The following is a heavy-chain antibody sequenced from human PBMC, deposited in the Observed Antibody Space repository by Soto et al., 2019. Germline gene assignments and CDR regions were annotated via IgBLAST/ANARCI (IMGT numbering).Heavy chain of an antibody. CDR1: GFTFSGSA. CDR2: IRSKANSYAT. D-gene: IGHD6-19*01. J-gene: IGHJ3*02. CDR3: TSRGIAVAGNYGDGAFDI. Sequence: GGSLTLSCAASGFTFSGSAMHWVRQASGKGMEWVGRIRSKANSYATAYAASSKGRFTISRDDSKKTAYLQMNSLKTEDTAVYYCTSRGIAVAGNYGDGAFDIWGQGTMVTVSS. V-gene: IGHV3-73*01.